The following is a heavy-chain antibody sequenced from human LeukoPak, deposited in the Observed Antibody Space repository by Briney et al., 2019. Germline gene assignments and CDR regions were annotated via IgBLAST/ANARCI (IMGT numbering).Heavy chain of an antibody. CDR2: IYYSGST. CDR1: GGSISSGGYY. D-gene: IGHD1-26*01. J-gene: IGHJ5*02. CDR3: ARDGDSGSHNWFDP. Sequence: SETLSLTCTVSGGSISSGGYYWSWIRQHPGKGLEWIGYIYYSGSTYHNPSLKSRVTISVDTSKNQFSLKLSSVTAADTAVYYCARDGDSGSHNWFDPWGQGTLVTVSS. V-gene: IGHV4-31*03.